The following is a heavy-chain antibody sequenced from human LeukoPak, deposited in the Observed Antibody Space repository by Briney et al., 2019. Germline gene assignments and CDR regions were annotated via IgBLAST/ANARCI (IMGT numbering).Heavy chain of an antibody. J-gene: IGHJ4*02. Sequence: GASVKVSCKASGYPFSDYYMHWVRQAPGQGLEWMGWINPNSGGTNYAQKFQGRVTMTRDTSITTSYMELNRLSSDDTAVYYCARDRSTIVGGNYFDYWGQGTLVTVSS. D-gene: IGHD3-16*01. CDR1: GYPFSDYY. V-gene: IGHV1-2*02. CDR3: ARDRSTIVGGNYFDY. CDR2: INPNSGGT.